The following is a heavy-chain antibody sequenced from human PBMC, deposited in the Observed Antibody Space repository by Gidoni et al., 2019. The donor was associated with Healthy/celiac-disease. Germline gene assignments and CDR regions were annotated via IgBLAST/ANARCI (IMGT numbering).Heavy chain of an antibody. CDR3: AIHPSITLFYFDY. V-gene: IGHV3-23*01. Sequence: EVQLLESGGGLVQPGGSLRLSCAASGFTFSSYAMSWVRQAPGKGLEWVSAISGSGGSTYYADSVKGRFTISRDNSKNTLYLQMNSLRAEDTAVYYCAIHPSITLFYFDYWGQGTLVTVSS. J-gene: IGHJ4*02. D-gene: IGHD5-12*01. CDR1: GFTFSSYA. CDR2: ISGSGGST.